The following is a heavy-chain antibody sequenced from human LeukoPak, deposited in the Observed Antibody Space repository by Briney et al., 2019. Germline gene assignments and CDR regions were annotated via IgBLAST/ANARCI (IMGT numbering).Heavy chain of an antibody. CDR3: ARGAVAGTVDY. J-gene: IGHJ4*02. D-gene: IGHD6-19*01. CDR1: GGSISSYY. CDR2: IYYSGST. V-gene: IGHV4-59*01. Sequence: SSETLSLTCTVSGGSISSYYWSWIRQPPGKGLEWIGYIYYSGSTNYNPSLKSRVTISVDTSKNQFSLKLSSVTAADTAVYYCARGAVAGTVDYWGQGTLVTVSS.